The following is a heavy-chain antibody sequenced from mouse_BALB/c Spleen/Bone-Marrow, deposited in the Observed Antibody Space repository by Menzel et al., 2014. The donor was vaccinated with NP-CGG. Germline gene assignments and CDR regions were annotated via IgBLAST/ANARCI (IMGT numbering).Heavy chain of an antibody. J-gene: IGHJ1*01. Sequence: QVQLQQSGAELVKPGASVKLSCKASGYTFTSYWMHWVKQRPGQGLEWIGEINPSNGRTNYNEKFKSKATLTVDKSSSTAYMQLSSLTSEDSAVYYCAPYYYGSSYGFYWYFDVWDAGTTVTVSS. CDR1: GYTFTSYW. V-gene: IGHV1S81*02. CDR2: INPSNGRT. D-gene: IGHD1-1*01. CDR3: APYYYGSSYGFYWYFDV.